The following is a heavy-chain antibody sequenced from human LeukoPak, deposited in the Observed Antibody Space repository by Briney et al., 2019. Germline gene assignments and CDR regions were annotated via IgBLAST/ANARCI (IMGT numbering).Heavy chain of an antibody. CDR1: GYTLTELS. J-gene: IGHJ4*02. CDR3: ATYYDFWSGYYSSRSFDY. D-gene: IGHD3-3*01. V-gene: IGHV1-24*01. Sequence: GASVKVSCKVSGYTLTELSMHWVRQAPGKGLEWMGGFDPEDGETIYAQKFQGRVTMTEDTSTDTAYTELSSLRSEDTAVYYCATYYDFWSGYYSSRSFDYWGQGTLVTVSS. CDR2: FDPEDGET.